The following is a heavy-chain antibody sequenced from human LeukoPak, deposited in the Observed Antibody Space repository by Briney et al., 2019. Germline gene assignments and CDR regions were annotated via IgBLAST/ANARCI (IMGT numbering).Heavy chain of an antibody. D-gene: IGHD2-15*01. CDR1: GFTFSNYA. Sequence: GGSLRLSCAASGFTFSNYAMSWVRQAPGKGLEWVSAISGSGDSTYFAGSVKGRFTISRDNSKNTLYPQMNSLRADDTAVYYCAKQSGGSCYSSFDYWGQGTLVTVSS. J-gene: IGHJ4*02. CDR3: AKQSGGSCYSSFDY. CDR2: ISGSGDST. V-gene: IGHV3-23*01.